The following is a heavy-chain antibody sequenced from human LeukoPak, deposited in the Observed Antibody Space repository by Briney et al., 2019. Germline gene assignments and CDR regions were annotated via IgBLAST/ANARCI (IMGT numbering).Heavy chain of an antibody. Sequence: PSETLSLTCTVSGGSISSSSYYWSWIRQPPGKGLEWIGYIYYSGSTNYNPSLKSRVTISVDTSKNQFSLKLSSVTAADTAVYYCARDMRWAYCGGDCYPGDWYYYGMDVWGQGTTVTVSS. CDR1: GGSISSSSYY. D-gene: IGHD2-21*02. J-gene: IGHJ6*02. CDR2: IYYSGST. V-gene: IGHV4-61*01. CDR3: ARDMRWAYCGGDCYPGDWYYYGMDV.